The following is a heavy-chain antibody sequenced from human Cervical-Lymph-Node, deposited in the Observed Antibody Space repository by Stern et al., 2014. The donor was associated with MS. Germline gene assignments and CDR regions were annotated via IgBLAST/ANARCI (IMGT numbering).Heavy chain of an antibody. V-gene: IGHV4-38-2*02. CDR2: IYRTGGT. J-gene: IGHJ4*02. Sequence: QVQLQESGPGLVKPSETLSLTCSVSDFSVDSPYYWGWIRQPPRKGLEWIGSIYRTGGTYYNPSLESRVTMSLDTSRSQFFLNLNSVTAADTAVYYCARVEISGASWYFDYWGQGILVTVSS. CDR1: DFSVDSPYY. CDR3: ARVEISGASWYFDY. D-gene: IGHD2-2*01.